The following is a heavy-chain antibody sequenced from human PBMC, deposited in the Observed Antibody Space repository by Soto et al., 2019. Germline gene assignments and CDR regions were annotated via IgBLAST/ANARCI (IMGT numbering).Heavy chain of an antibody. D-gene: IGHD1-7*01. CDR2: IRSKAYGGTT. CDR1: GFTFGDYA. CDR3: TRDNWNYAPITSF. V-gene: IGHV3-49*03. J-gene: IGHJ3*01. Sequence: PGGSLRLSCTASGFTFGDYAMSWFRQAPGKGLEWVGFIRSKAYGGTTEYAASVKGRFTISRDDSKSIAYLQMNSLKTEDTAVYYCTRDNWNYAPITSFWGQGTMVTVSS.